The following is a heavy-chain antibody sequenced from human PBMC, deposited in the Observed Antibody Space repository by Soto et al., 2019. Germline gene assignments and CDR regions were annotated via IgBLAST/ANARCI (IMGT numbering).Heavy chain of an antibody. CDR1: GYSFTSYW. Sequence: GESLKISCKGSGYSFTSYWISWVRQMPGKGLEWMGKIDPSDSYINYSPSFQGHVTISADKSISTAYLQWSSLKASDTAMYYCARRYCSSTSCPRNYYGMDVWGQGTTVTVSS. D-gene: IGHD2-2*01. CDR2: IDPSDSYI. V-gene: IGHV5-10-1*01. J-gene: IGHJ6*02. CDR3: ARRYCSSTSCPRNYYGMDV.